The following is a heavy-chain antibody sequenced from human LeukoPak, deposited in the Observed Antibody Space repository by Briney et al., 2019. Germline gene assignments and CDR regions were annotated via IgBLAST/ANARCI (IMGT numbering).Heavy chain of an antibody. V-gene: IGHV4-59*01. Sequence: PETLSLTCTVSGGSISSYYWSWIRQPPGKGLEWIGYIYYSGSTNYNPSLKSRVTISVDTSKNQFSLKLSSVTAADTAVYYCARAGYSGSYYYYYGMDVWGQGTTVTVSS. J-gene: IGHJ6*02. CDR3: ARAGYSGSYYYYYGMDV. D-gene: IGHD1-26*01. CDR2: IYYSGST. CDR1: GGSISSYY.